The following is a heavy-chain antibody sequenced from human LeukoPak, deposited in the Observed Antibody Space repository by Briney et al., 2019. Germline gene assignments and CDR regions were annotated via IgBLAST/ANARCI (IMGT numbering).Heavy chain of an antibody. V-gene: IGHV3-53*05. Sequence: GGSLRLSCAASGFIVSSNYMSWVRQAPGKGLDWVSIIYAGGNTYYADSVKGRFTISRDNSKNTLFVQMNSPRAEDTALYYCASCLGYCSTTSLGNDAFDIWGQGTMVTVSS. J-gene: IGHJ3*02. D-gene: IGHD2-2*01. CDR3: ASCLGYCSTTSLGNDAFDI. CDR1: GFIVSSNY. CDR2: IYAGGNT.